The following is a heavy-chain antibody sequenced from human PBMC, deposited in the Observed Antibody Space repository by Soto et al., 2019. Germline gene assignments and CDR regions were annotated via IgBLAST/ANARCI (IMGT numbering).Heavy chain of an antibody. CDR3: AKDITMVRGVIVGDAFDI. Sequence: EVQLLESGGGLVQPGGSLRLSCAASGFTFSSYVMSWVRQAPGKGLEWVSAISGSGGSTYYADSVKGRFTISRDNSKNTLYLQMNSLRAEDTAVYYCAKDITMVRGVIVGDAFDIWGQGTMVTVSS. D-gene: IGHD3-10*01. CDR1: GFTFSSYV. J-gene: IGHJ3*02. CDR2: ISGSGGST. V-gene: IGHV3-23*01.